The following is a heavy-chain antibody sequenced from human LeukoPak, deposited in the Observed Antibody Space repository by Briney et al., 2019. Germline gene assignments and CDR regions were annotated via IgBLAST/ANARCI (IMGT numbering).Heavy chain of an antibody. CDR1: GYTFTSYD. Sequence: ASVKVSCKASGYTFTSYDINWVRQATGQGLEWMGWMNPNSGNTGYAQKFQGRVTITRNTSISTAYMELSSLRSEDTAVYYCAKDTDIAAADYYFDYWGQGTLVTVSS. V-gene: IGHV1-8*03. CDR2: MNPNSGNT. J-gene: IGHJ4*02. CDR3: AKDTDIAAADYYFDY. D-gene: IGHD6-13*01.